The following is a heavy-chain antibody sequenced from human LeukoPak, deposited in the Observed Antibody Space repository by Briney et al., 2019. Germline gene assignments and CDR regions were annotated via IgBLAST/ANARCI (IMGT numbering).Heavy chain of an antibody. V-gene: IGHV3-7*01. J-gene: IGHJ5*02. D-gene: IGHD3-10*01. CDR2: IKQDGSEI. Sequence: GGSLRLSCAASGFTFSSFWMSWVRQAPGKRPEWVAYIKQDGSEIYYVDSVKGRFTISRDNAKNLLYLQMNSLRAEDTAMYHCSRDVGPNDRWGQGTLVTVSS. CDR3: SRDVGPNDR. CDR1: GFTFSSFW.